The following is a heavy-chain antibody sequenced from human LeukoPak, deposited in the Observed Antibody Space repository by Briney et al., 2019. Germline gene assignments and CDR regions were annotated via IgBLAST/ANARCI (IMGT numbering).Heavy chain of an antibody. V-gene: IGHV1-2*02. J-gene: IGHJ4*02. CDR3: ARDKYTGYETFDY. Sequence: ASVKVSCKASGYTFTGYHIHWVQQAPGQGLEWMGWINPNNGGTNYAQKFQGRVTMTRDTSISTAYMELNRLTSDDTAVYYCARDKYTGYETFDYWGQGTPVTVSS. CDR2: INPNNGGT. D-gene: IGHD5-12*01. CDR1: GYTFTGYH.